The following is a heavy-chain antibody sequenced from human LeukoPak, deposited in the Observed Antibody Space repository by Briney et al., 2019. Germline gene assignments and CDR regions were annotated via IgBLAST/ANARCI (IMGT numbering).Heavy chain of an antibody. CDR1: GGSISSSSYY. D-gene: IGHD3-3*01. CDR2: IYYSGST. Sequence: PSETLSLTCTVSGGSISSSSYYWGWIRQPPGKGLEWIGSIYYSGSTYYNPSLKSRVTISVDTSKNQFSLKLSSVTAADTAVYYCARPPGYDFWSGYYGDFDYWGQGTLVTVSS. J-gene: IGHJ4*02. V-gene: IGHV4-39*01. CDR3: ARPPGYDFWSGYYGDFDY.